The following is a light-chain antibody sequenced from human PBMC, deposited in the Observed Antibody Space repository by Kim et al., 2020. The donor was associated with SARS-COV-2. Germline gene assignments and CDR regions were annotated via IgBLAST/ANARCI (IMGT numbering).Light chain of an antibody. J-gene: IGLJ3*02. CDR2: YDT. CDR1: NIGGKS. CDR3: QVWDSSSDHRV. V-gene: IGLV3-21*04. Sequence: SYELTQPPSVSVAPGKTARVTCGGDNIGGKSVHWYQQRPGQAPVLVIYYDTDRPSGIPERFSGSNSGNTATLTISRVEVEDEADYYCQVWDSSSDHRVFGGGNQLTVL.